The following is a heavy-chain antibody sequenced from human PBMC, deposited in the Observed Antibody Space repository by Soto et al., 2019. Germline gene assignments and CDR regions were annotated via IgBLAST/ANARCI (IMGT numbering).Heavy chain of an antibody. Sequence: GGSLRLSCAASGFTFASYAMAWVRQAPGKGVEWVSGIDASGSRTYYADSVKGRFTISRDNSRNTLFLQMDNLRGEDTAVYFCARNWREDYYGMDVWGQGTTVTVSS. CDR1: GFTFASYA. CDR2: IDASGSRT. CDR3: ARNWREDYYGMDV. D-gene: IGHD1-26*01. V-gene: IGHV3-23*05. J-gene: IGHJ6*02.